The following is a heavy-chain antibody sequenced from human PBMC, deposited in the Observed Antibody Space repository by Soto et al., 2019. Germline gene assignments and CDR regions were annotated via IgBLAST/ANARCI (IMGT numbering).Heavy chain of an antibody. D-gene: IGHD4-4*01. J-gene: IGHJ5*02. Sequence: LSLTCAVSGDSLTSNHWNWIRQPPGRGLEWIGYIYNSGTTKYNPSLKSRVIISVDTSKNQLSLKLSSVTAADTAVYYCARVSTSTVSWGFDPWGQGTLVTVSS. CDR2: IYNSGTT. CDR1: GDSLTSNH. CDR3: ARVSTSTVSWGFDP. V-gene: IGHV4-59*01.